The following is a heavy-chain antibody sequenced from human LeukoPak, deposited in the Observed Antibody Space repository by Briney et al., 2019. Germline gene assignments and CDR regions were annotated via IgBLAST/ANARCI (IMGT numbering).Heavy chain of an antibody. CDR3: ARGVTMIVVVIHDWYFDL. D-gene: IGHD3-22*01. V-gene: IGHV4-39*02. CDR2: IYYSGST. Sequence: SETLSLTCTVSGGSISGSSYYWGWIRQPPGKGLEWIGSIYYSGSTYYNPSLKSRVTISVDTSKNQFSLKLTSVTAADTAVYYCARGVTMIVVVIHDWYFDLWGRGTLVTVSS. J-gene: IGHJ2*01. CDR1: GGSISGSSYY.